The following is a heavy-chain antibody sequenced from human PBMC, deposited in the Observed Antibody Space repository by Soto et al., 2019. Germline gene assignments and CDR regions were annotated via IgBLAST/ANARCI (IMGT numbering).Heavy chain of an antibody. J-gene: IGHJ4*02. CDR3: AKKFQYCFDY. V-gene: IGHV3-23*01. Sequence: GGSLRLSCAASGFTFSSYAMSWVRQAPGKGLEWVSAISGSGGSTYYADSVKGRFTISRDNSKNTLYLQMNRLRAEDTAGYYCAKKFQYCFDYWGQGTLVTVSS. CDR2: ISGSGGST. CDR1: GFTFSSYA.